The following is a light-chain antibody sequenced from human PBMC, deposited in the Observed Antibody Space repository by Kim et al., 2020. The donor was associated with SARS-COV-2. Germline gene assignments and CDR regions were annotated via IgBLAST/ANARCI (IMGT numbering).Light chain of an antibody. CDR1: SSDIGYYNY. J-gene: IGLJ2*01. V-gene: IGLV2-8*01. CDR3: SSYAGNSYAGSNILV. CDR2: EVN. Sequence: QSVLTQPPSASGSPGQSVTISCTGTSSDIGYYNYVSWYQQHPGKAPKVIIYEVNKRPSGVPDRFSGSKSGNTASLTVSGLQAEDEADYYCSSYAGNSYAGSNILVFGGGTQLTVL.